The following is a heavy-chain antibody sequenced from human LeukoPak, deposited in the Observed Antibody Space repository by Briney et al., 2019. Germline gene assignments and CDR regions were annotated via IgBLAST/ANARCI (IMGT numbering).Heavy chain of an antibody. CDR3: AYDKKAYVFGLFGS. J-gene: IGHJ4*03. V-gene: IGHV3-23*01. D-gene: IGHD2-21*01. CDR1: GFSFSVSA. Sequence: GGSLTLTWAASGFSFSVSAMSWVRQAPGKGPEWVSSISGSSGSIYYAESVRGRFTISRDNSKTTLYLQMNSLRAEDTALHCCAYDKKAYVFGLFGSCGQGTLVTVSS. CDR2: ISGSSGSI.